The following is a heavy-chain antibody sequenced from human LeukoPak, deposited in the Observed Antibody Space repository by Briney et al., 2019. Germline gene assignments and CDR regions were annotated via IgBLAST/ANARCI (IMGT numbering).Heavy chain of an antibody. V-gene: IGHV1-2*02. CDR1: GYTFTGYY. CDR2: INPNSGGT. Sequence: ASVKVSCKASGYTFTGYYMHWVRQAPGQGLEWMGWINPNSGGTNYAQKFQGRVTMTRDTSISTAYMELSRLRSDDTAVYYCGRVEGTGYYYYYRDIWGKGTTVIVS. J-gene: IGHJ6*03. D-gene: IGHD2-8*02. CDR3: GRVEGTGYYYYYRDI.